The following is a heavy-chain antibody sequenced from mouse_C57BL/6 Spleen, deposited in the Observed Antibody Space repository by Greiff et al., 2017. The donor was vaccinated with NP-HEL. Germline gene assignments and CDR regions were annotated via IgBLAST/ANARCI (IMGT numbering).Heavy chain of an antibody. CDR3: ARVSTTVTGHYYAMDY. V-gene: IGHV3-3*01. J-gene: IGHJ4*01. Sequence: EVQLQQSGPSLVRPSQTLSLTCTVTGFSINSDCYWIWIRQFPGNKLEYIGYTFYSGITYYNPSLESRTYITRDTSKNQFSLKLSSVTTEDTATDYCARVSTTVTGHYYAMDYWGQGTSVTVSS. CDR2: TFYSGIT. CDR1: GFSINSDCY. D-gene: IGHD1-1*01.